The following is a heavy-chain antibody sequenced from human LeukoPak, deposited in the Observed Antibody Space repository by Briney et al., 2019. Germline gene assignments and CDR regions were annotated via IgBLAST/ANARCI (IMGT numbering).Heavy chain of an antibody. J-gene: IGHJ4*02. D-gene: IGHD6-13*01. CDR1: GFTFSSYG. Sequence: PGGSLRLSCAASGFTFSSYGMGWVRQAPGKGLEWVSAISGSGGSTYYADSVKGRFTISRDNSKNTLYLQMNSLRAEDTAVYYCAKVGSIAAALDYWGQGTLVTVSS. CDR3: AKVGSIAAALDY. CDR2: ISGSGGST. V-gene: IGHV3-23*01.